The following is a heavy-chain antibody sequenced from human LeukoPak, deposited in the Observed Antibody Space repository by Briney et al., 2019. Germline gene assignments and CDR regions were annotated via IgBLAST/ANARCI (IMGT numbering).Heavy chain of an antibody. Sequence: KPSETLSLTCTVSGGSISTYYWSWIRQPPGKGLEWIGYIYYTGNTNYNPSLKSRVTISVDPSENQFSLRLGSVTAADTAIYYCARDGNSGFDYWGQGTLVTVSS. CDR1: GGSISTYY. D-gene: IGHD4-23*01. CDR2: IYYTGNT. CDR3: ARDGNSGFDY. J-gene: IGHJ4*02. V-gene: IGHV4-59*01.